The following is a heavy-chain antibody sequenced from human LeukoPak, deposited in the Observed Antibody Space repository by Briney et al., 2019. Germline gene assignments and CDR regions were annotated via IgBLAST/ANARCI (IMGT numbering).Heavy chain of an antibody. CDR1: GFTFSSYW. J-gene: IGHJ4*02. CDR2: IKQDGSEK. V-gene: IGHV3-7*01. D-gene: IGHD3-10*01. CDR3: ASRPGAYYFDY. Sequence: PGGSLRLSCAASGFTFSSYWMSWVRQAPGKGLEWVANIKQDGSEKYYVGSVKGRFTISRDNSKNSLSLQMNSLRAEDTAVYYCASRPGAYYFDYWGQGTLVTVSS.